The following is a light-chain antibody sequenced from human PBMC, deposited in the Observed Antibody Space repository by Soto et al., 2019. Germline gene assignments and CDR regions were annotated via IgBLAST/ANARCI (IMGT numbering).Light chain of an antibody. CDR3: SSYSISTAYL. CDR1: SSDVGGYDH. CDR2: EVS. V-gene: IGLV2-14*01. J-gene: IGLJ1*01. Sequence: QSALTQPASVSGSPGQSITISCTGTSSDVGGYDHVSWYQLHPGKAPKLMVFEVSNRPPGVSYRFSGSKSGNTASLTISGLQAEDEADYFCSSYSISTAYLFGTGTKVTVL.